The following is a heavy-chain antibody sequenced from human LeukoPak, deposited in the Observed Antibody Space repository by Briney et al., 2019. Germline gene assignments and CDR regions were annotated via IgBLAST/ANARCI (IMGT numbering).Heavy chain of an antibody. V-gene: IGHV3-15*01. CDR3: TTDWYYYDSSGYYPIF. Sequence: GGSLRLSCAASGFPFSDVWMSWVRQAPGKGLEWVGRIKNKADGGTADYAAPLKGRFTFSRDDSKNTLYLQMNSLKTEDTAVYYCTTDWYYYDSSGYYPIFWGQGTLVTVSS. CDR1: GFPFSDVW. D-gene: IGHD3-22*01. CDR2: IKNKADGGTA. J-gene: IGHJ4*02.